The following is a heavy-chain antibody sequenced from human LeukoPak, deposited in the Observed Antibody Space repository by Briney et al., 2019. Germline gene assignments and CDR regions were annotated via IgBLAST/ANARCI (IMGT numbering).Heavy chain of an antibody. V-gene: IGHV1-69*13. CDR3: ARDRDSSGPDAFDI. J-gene: IGHJ3*02. CDR2: IIPIFGTA. CDR1: GGTFSSYA. D-gene: IGHD6-19*01. Sequence: ASVKVSCKASGGTFSSYAISWVRQAPGQGLEWMGGIIPIFGTANYAQKFQGRVTITADESTSTAYMELSSLRSEDTAVYYCARDRDSSGPDAFDIWGQGTMVTVSS.